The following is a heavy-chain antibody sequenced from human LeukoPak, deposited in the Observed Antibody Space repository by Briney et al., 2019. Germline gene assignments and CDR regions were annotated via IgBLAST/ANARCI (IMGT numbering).Heavy chain of an antibody. V-gene: IGHV4-59*08. CDR1: GGPFSGYY. CDR3: ARLNGGY. Sequence: SETLSLTCAVYGGPFSGYYWIWIRQPPGKGLEWIGYIDYSGSTNYNPSLRSRVTISVDRSKNQFSLKVRSVTAADTAVYYCARLNGGYWGQGNLVTVSS. D-gene: IGHD1-1*01. J-gene: IGHJ4*02. CDR2: IDYSGST.